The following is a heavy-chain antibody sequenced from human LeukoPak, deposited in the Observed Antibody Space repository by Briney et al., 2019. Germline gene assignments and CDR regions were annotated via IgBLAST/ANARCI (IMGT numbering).Heavy chain of an antibody. CDR2: VNHSGST. J-gene: IGHJ4*02. Sequence: PSETLSLIRSAYGGSFGGYFWSWIRQPPGEGLEWIGEVNHSGSTNYNPSLKSRVTISVDTSRTQFSLNLRSVTAADTAVYYCARGPPLAYYGTGGYYFFDYWGQGIPVTVSP. CDR1: GGSFGGYF. D-gene: IGHD3-22*01. CDR3: ARGPPLAYYGTGGYYFFDY. V-gene: IGHV4-34*01.